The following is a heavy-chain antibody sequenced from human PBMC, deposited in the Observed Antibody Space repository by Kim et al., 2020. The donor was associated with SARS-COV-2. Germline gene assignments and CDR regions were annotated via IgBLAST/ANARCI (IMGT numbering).Heavy chain of an antibody. CDR3: ARKMTPGIAVAGPAFDY. V-gene: IGHV1-69*13. CDR1: GGTFSSYA. D-gene: IGHD6-19*01. CDR2: IIPIFGTA. Sequence: SVKVSCKASGGTFSSYAISWVRQAPGQGLEWMGGIIPIFGTANYAQKFQGRVTITADESTSTAYMELSSLRSEDTAVYYCARKMTPGIAVAGPAFDYWGQGTLVTVSS. J-gene: IGHJ4*02.